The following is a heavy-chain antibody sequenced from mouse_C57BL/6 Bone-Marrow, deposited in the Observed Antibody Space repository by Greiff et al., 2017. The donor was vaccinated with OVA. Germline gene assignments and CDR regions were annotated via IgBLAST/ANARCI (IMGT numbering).Heavy chain of an antibody. CDR3: ARSPYYYGSSYIKMDY. J-gene: IGHJ4*01. CDR2: IHPNSGST. Sequence: VQLQQPGAELVKPGASVTLSCQASGYTFTSYWLHWVKQMPGQGLEWIGMIHPNSGSTNYNEKFKSKATLTVDKSSSTAYMQLSSLTSEDSAVYYCARSPYYYGSSYIKMDYWGQGTSVTVSS. D-gene: IGHD1-1*01. V-gene: IGHV1-64*01. CDR1: GYTFTSYW.